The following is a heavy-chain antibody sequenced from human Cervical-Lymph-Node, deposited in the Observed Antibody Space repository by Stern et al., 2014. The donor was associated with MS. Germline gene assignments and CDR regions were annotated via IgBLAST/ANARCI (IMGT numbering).Heavy chain of an antibody. D-gene: IGHD3-22*01. Sequence: VKLVQSGAEVKKPGASVKVSCKASGYTFTSYDINWGRQATGQGLEWMGWMNPNSGNTGYAQKFQGRVTMTRNTSISTAYMELSSLRSEDTAVYYCARDSSGYYHFDFWGQGTLVTVSS. CDR1: GYTFTSYD. V-gene: IGHV1-8*01. CDR3: ARDSSGYYHFDF. J-gene: IGHJ4*02. CDR2: MNPNSGNT.